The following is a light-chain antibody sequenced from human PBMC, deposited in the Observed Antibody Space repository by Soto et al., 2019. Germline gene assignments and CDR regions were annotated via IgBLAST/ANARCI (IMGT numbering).Light chain of an antibody. J-gene: IGKJ5*01. CDR3: QQYNSWPPIT. V-gene: IGKV3-20*01. CDR2: GAS. CDR1: QSVDSNY. Sequence: EIVLTQSPGTLSLSPGEEATLSCRASQSVDSNYLAWYQQKPGQTPRLIIYGASGRADGIPHRFSGGGSGTEFTLTISSLQSEDFVVYYCQQYNSWPPITFGQGTRLEIK.